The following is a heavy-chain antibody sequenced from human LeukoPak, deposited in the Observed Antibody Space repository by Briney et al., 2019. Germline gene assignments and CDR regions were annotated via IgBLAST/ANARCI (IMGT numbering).Heavy chain of an antibody. CDR2: ISWNSGSI. J-gene: IGHJ4*02. V-gene: IGHV3-9*01. CDR1: GFTFDDYA. CDR3: ARGPGVRIDY. Sequence: GGSLRHPCAASGFTFDDYALHWVRQAPGKGLEWVSGISWNSGSIGYADSVKGRFTISRDNAKNSLYLQMNSLRAEDTAVYYCARGPGVRIDYWGQGTLVTVSS. D-gene: IGHD1-14*01.